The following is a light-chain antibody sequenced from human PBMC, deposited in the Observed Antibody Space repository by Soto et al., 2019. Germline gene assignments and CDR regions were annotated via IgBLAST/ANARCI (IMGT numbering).Light chain of an antibody. J-gene: IGLJ2*01. CDR1: SSNIGNNY. CDR2: DNN. V-gene: IGLV1-51*01. Sequence: QSVLTQPPSVSAAPGQKVTISCSGSSSNIGNNYVSWYQQLPGTAPKLLIYDNNKRPSGIPDRFSGSKSGTSATLGITGLQTGDEADYYCGTWDSSLNVGVFGGGTKLIVL. CDR3: GTWDSSLNVGV.